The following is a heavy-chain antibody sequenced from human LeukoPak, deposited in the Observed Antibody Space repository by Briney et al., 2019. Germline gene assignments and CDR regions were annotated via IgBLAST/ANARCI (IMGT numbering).Heavy chain of an antibody. D-gene: IGHD4/OR15-4a*01. CDR1: GGTFRSYA. Sequence: SVKVSCKASGGTFRSYAISWARQAPGEGLEWMGRIIPVFGTENYAQKFPDRVTITADKSTTTAYMELRSLRSEDTAVYYCARDANHYHYMDVWGRGTTVIVSS. J-gene: IGHJ6*03. CDR2: IIPVFGTE. CDR3: ARDANHYHYMDV. V-gene: IGHV1-69*06.